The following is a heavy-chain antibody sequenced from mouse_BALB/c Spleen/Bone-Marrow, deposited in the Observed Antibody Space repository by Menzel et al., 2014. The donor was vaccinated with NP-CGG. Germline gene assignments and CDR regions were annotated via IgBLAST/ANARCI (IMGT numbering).Heavy chain of an antibody. CDR1: GYTFTGYW. D-gene: IGHD2-10*02. CDR2: IYPSDSYT. V-gene: IGHV1-69*02. CDR3: TRKYGPLYYFDY. J-gene: IGHJ2*01. Sequence: VQLQQSGAELVRPGASMKLSCKASGYTFTGYWINWVKQRPGQGXEWIGNIYPSDSYTNYNQKFKDKATLTVDKSSSTAYMQLSSPTSEYSAVYYCTRKYGPLYYFDYWGQGTTLTVSS.